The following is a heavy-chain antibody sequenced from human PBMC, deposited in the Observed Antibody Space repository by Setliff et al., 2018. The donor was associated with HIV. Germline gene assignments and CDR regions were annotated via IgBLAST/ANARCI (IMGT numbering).Heavy chain of an antibody. CDR1: GTDLNVGY. CDR3: ARWSGRTGGV. J-gene: IGHJ4*02. CDR2: ISNSSHDI. D-gene: IGHD3-10*01. V-gene: IGHV3-11*01. Sequence: GESLKISCVASGTDLNVGYMSWIRQAPGKGPEWVSYISNSSHDIAYLDSVKGRFTISRDNAKNSLYLRMSNLRVDDTAVYYCARWSGRTGGVWGQGTLVTVSS.